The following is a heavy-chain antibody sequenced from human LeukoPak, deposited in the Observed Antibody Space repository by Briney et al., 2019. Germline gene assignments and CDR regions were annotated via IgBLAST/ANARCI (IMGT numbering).Heavy chain of an antibody. CDR3: ARERILPGGYFFEH. CDR1: GFTVSRNY. Sequence: GGSLRLSCAASGFTVSRNYMSWVRQAPGKGLEWVSVIFSVDTTSYADSVKGRFTISRDNSKNTLYPQMNNLRVEDTAVYYCARERILPGGYFFEHWGQGTLVAVSS. D-gene: IGHD2-15*01. CDR2: IFSVDTT. J-gene: IGHJ4*02. V-gene: IGHV3-66*01.